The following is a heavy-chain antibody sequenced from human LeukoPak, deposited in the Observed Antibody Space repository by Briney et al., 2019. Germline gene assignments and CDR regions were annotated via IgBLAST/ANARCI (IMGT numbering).Heavy chain of an antibody. J-gene: IGHJ4*02. CDR1: GFTFSSYG. CDR3: AKEDVYSSGPFDY. CDR2: ISGSGGTT. D-gene: IGHD5-18*01. V-gene: IGHV3-23*01. Sequence: GEPLRLSCAASGFTFSSYGMSWVRQAPGKGLEWVSGISGSGGTTYYADSVKGRFTISRGNSKNTLYLQVNSLRAEDTAVYYCAKEDVYSSGPFDYWGQGTLVTVSS.